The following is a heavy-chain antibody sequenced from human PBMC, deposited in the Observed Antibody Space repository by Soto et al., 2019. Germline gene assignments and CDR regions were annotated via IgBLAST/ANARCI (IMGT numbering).Heavy chain of an antibody. D-gene: IGHD2-15*01. J-gene: IGHJ4*02. Sequence: GASVKVSCKAFGGSFSDYAISWVRRAPGQGLEWMGGIIPIFGTPNYAQKFQDRVTFTAHESTNTAYMELSRLTSEDTAVYYCARDRAPRGWSYLDLWGQGTQVTVSS. V-gene: IGHV1-69*13. CDR3: ARDRAPRGWSYLDL. CDR2: IIPIFGTP. CDR1: GGSFSDYA.